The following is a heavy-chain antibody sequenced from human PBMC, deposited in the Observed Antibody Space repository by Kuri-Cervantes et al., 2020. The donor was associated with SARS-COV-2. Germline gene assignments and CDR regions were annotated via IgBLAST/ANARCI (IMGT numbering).Heavy chain of an antibody. CDR1: GGSFSGYY. J-gene: IGHJ5*02. D-gene: IGHD5-18*01. CDR2: INHSGTT. CDR3: ARNSKRSGYTYGVTGRLDP. V-gene: IGHV4-34*01. Sequence: SQTLSLTCAVYGGSFSGYYWSWIRQPPGKGLEWIGEINHSGTTNYNMPLKSRVTISVDASKNQFSLKLYSVTAADTAVYYCARNSKRSGYTYGVTGRLDPWGLGTLVTVSS.